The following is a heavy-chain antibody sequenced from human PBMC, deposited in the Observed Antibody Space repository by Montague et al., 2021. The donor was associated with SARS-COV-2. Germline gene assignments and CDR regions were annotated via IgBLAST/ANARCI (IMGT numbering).Heavy chain of an antibody. CDR2: ISHGGST. CDR1: NWSFGSFY. CDR3: ACGDENGSGYMDV. Sequence: SETLSLTCALFNWSFGSFYWNWIRQPPGKGLGWIGEISHGGSTYXNSFLKSRVTISVDTSKKQFSLNLRSVTAADTAVYYCACGDENGSGYMDVWGKGTPVTVSS. J-gene: IGHJ6*03. V-gene: IGHV4-34*01. D-gene: IGHD1-26*01.